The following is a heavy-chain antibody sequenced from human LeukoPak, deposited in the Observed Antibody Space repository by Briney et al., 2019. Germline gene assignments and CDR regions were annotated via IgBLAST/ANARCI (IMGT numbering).Heavy chain of an antibody. CDR3: ARETTVTTKDGMDV. CDR2: IWYDGSNK. CDR1: GFTFSSYG. J-gene: IGHJ6*02. D-gene: IGHD4-17*01. V-gene: IGHV3-33*01. Sequence: GGSLRLSCAASGFTFSSYGMHWVRQAPGKGLEWVAVIWYDGSNKYYADSVKGRFTVSRDNSKNTLYLQMNSLRAEDTAVYYCARETTVTTKDGMDVWGQGTTVTVSS.